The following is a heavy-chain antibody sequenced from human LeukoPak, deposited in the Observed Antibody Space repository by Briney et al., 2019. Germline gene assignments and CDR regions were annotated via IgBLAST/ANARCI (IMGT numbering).Heavy chain of an antibody. CDR3: AKDRLYYDFWSGCDY. D-gene: IGHD3-3*01. CDR1: GFTLSSYG. V-gene: IGHV3-33*06. CDR2: IWYDGSNK. J-gene: IGHJ4*02. Sequence: GGSLRLSCAASGFTLSSYGMHWVRQAPGKGLEWVAVIWYDGSNKYYADSVKGRFTISRDNSKNTLYLQMNSLRAEDTAVYYCAKDRLYYDFWSGCDYWGQGTLVTVSS.